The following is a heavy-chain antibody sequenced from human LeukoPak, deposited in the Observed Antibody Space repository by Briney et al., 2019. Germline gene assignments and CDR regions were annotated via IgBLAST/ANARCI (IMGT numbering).Heavy chain of an antibody. CDR1: GLTFSPYW. CDR3: AGGAGWLSDY. J-gene: IGHJ4*02. Sequence: GGSLRLSCAASGLTFSPYWMNWFRQAPGKGLEWVALIKEDGSEELYDGSVEGRFTISRDSGKNSLYLQMNSLRAEDTAVYYCAGGAGWLSDYWGQGTLVTVSS. V-gene: IGHV3-7*03. D-gene: IGHD2-15*01. CDR2: IKEDGSEE.